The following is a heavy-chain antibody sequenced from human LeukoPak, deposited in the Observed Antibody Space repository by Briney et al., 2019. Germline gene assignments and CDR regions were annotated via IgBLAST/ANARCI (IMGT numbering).Heavy chain of an antibody. CDR2: INAGNGNT. CDR1: GYIFTSYS. J-gene: IGHJ4*02. V-gene: IGHV1-3*01. CDR3: ARVPFQWPIDY. D-gene: IGHD6-19*01. Sequence: GASVKVSCKASGYIFTSYSMHWVRQAPGQRLEWMGWINAGNGNTKYSQKFQGRVPMTRDTSASTAYMELSSLRSEDTAVSYCARVPFQWPIDYWGQGTLVTVSS.